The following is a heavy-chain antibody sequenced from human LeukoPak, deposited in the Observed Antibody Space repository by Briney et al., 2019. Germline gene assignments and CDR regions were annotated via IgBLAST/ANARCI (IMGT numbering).Heavy chain of an antibody. CDR2: ISGSGGST. J-gene: IGHJ4*02. V-gene: IGHV3-23*01. Sequence: GGSLRLSCAASGFTFSSYAMSWVRQAPGKGLEWVSAISGSGGSTYYADSVKGRFTISRDDSKNTLYLQINSLRVEDTAVYYCARDQLGAVLYFDYWGQGTLVTVSS. CDR1: GFTFSSYA. D-gene: IGHD1-1*01. CDR3: ARDQLGAVLYFDY.